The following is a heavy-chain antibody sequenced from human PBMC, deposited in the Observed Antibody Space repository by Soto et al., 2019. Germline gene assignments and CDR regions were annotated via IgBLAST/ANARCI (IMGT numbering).Heavy chain of an antibody. J-gene: IGHJ4*02. Sequence: VQVVESGGGLVKPGGSLRLSCAASGFTFSDYSMSWIRQAPGKGLEWVSFISSSSDSTKYADSVKGRFTISRDNAKNSLYLQLNSLRAEDTAVYYCARGGVKGTTSRGQVYNWGQGTLVTVSS. V-gene: IGHV3-11*06. CDR1: GFTFSDYS. D-gene: IGHD1-7*01. CDR2: ISSSSDST. CDR3: ARGGVKGTTSRGQVYN.